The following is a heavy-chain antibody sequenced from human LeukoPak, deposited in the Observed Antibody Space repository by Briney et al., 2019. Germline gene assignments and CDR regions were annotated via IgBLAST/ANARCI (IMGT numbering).Heavy chain of an antibody. CDR2: INHSGST. CDR1: GGSFSGYY. V-gene: IGHV4-34*01. CDR3: ATNGYYCMDV. Sequence: PSETLSLTCAVYGGSFSGYYWSWIRQPPGKGLEWIGEINHSGSTNYNPSLKSRVTISVDMSQNQFSLKVNSLTAADTAVHYCATNGYYCMDVWGKGTTVTVSS. D-gene: IGHD2-8*01. J-gene: IGHJ6*03.